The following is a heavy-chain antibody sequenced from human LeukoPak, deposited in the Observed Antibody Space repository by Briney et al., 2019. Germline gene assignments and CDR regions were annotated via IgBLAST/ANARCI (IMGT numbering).Heavy chain of an antibody. CDR3: ARDSYYYDSSGQYNWFDP. CDR1: GYTFTGYY. V-gene: IGHV1-2*02. CDR2: INPNSGGT. D-gene: IGHD3-22*01. J-gene: IGHJ5*02. Sequence: ASVKVSCKASGYTFTGYYMHWVRQAPGQGLEWMGWINPNSGGTNYAQKFQGGVTMTRDTSISTAYMELSRLRSDDTAVYYRARDSYYYDSSGQYNWFDPWGQGTLVTVSS.